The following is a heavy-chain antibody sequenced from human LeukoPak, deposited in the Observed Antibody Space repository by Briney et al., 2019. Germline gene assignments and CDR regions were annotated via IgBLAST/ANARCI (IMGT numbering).Heavy chain of an antibody. CDR2: IWYDGSNK. J-gene: IGHJ5*02. CDR1: GFTFSSYG. CDR3: ARDTVVGATVNWFDP. D-gene: IGHD1-26*01. V-gene: IGHV3-33*01. Sequence: GGSLRLSCAASGFTFSSYGMHWVRQAPGKGLEWVAVIWYDGSNKYYADSVKGRFTISRDNSKNTLYLQMNSLRAEDTAVYYCARDTVVGATVNWFDPWGQGTLVTVSS.